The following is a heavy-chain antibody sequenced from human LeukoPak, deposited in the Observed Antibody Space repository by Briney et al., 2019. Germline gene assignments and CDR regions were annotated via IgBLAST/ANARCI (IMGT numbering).Heavy chain of an antibody. CDR2: INPSGGST. D-gene: IGHD2-15*01. V-gene: IGHV1-46*01. J-gene: IGHJ4*02. CDR1: GYTFTSYY. Sequence: ASVKVSCKASGYTFTSYYMHWVRQAPGQGLEWMGIINPSGGSTSYAQKFQGRVTMTSDMSTSTVYMELSSLRSEDTAVYYCAKWGCSGSDCYPFDYWGQGTLVTVSS. CDR3: AKWGCSGSDCYPFDY.